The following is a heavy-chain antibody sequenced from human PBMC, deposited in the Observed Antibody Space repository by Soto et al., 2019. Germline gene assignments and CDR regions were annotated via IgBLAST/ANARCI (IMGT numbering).Heavy chain of an antibody. CDR3: AISCIVGHPYVIDF. CDR1: GFTFSSYS. D-gene: IGHD2-8*01. V-gene: IGHV3-21*01. Sequence: PGGTLRLSCAASGFTFSSYSMNWVRQAPGKGLEWVSSISSSSSYIYYADSVKGRFTISRDNAKNSLYLQMNSLRAEDTAVYYCAISCIVGHPYVIDFWGQGSLVTGS. J-gene: IGHJ4*02. CDR2: ISSSSSYI.